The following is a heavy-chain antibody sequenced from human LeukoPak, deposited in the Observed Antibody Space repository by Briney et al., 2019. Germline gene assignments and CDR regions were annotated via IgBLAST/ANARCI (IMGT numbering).Heavy chain of an antibody. CDR3: ARVNGSGSYPIALDY. D-gene: IGHD3-10*01. CDR1: GGSISSGDYY. Sequence: SETLSLTCTVSGGSISSGDYYWSWIRQPPGKGLEWIGYTYYSGSTYYNPSLKSRVTISVDTSKNQFSLKLSSVTAADTAVYCCARVNGSGSYPIALDYWGQGTLVTVSS. CDR2: TYYSGST. V-gene: IGHV4-30-4*01. J-gene: IGHJ4*02.